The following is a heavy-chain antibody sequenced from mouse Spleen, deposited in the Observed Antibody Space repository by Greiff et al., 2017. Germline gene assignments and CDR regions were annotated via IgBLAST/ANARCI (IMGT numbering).Heavy chain of an antibody. D-gene: IGHD1-1*01. Sequence: QVQLQQSGPGLVQPSQSLSITCTVSGFSLTSYGVHWVRQSPGKGLEWLGVIWRGGSTDYNAAFMSRLSITKDNSKSQVFFKMNSLQADDTAIYYCAKNPVDGSRGAWFAYWGQGTLVTVSA. V-gene: IGHV2-5*01. CDR2: IWRGGST. CDR3: AKNPVDGSRGAWFAY. CDR1: GFSLTSYG. J-gene: IGHJ3*01.